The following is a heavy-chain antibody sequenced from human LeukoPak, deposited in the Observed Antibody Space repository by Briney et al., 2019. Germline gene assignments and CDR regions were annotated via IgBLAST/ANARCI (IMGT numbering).Heavy chain of an antibody. D-gene: IGHD3-3*01. CDR3: ARGPPAGFWSGYSNY. CDR2: MNPNSGNT. CDR1: GYTFTNYE. J-gene: IGHJ4*02. V-gene: IGHV1-8*01. Sequence: ASVKVSCKASGYTFTNYEINWVRQATGQRLEWMGWMNPNSGNTDYAQKFQGRVTMTRNTSISTAYMELSSLRSEDTAVYYCARGPPAGFWSGYSNYWGQGTLVTVSS.